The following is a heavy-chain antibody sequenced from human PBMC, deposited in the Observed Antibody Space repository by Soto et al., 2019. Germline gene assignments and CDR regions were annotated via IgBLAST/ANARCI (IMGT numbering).Heavy chain of an antibody. V-gene: IGHV1-69*02. D-gene: IGHD3-3*01. Sequence: EASVKVSCKASGGTFSSYTISWVRQAPGQGLEWMGRIIPILGIANYAQKFQGRVTITADKSTSTAYMELSSLRSEDTAVYYCARRTFTIFGVGSPPPDVWGQGTLVTVSS. CDR1: GGTFSSYT. CDR3: ARRTFTIFGVGSPPPDV. J-gene: IGHJ4*02. CDR2: IIPILGIA.